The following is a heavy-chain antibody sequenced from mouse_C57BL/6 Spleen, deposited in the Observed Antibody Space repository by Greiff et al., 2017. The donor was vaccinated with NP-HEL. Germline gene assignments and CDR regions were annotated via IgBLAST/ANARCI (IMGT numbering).Heavy chain of an antibody. CDR1: GYTFTSYW. V-gene: IGHV1-55*01. CDR3: ARGDSNYVAWFAY. CDR2: IYPGSGST. Sequence: QVQLQQSGAELVKPGASVKMSCKASGYTFTSYWITWVKQRPGQGLEWIGDIYPGSGSTNYNEKFKSKATLTVDTSSSTAYMQLSSLTSEDSAVYYCARGDSNYVAWFAYWGQGTLVTVSA. D-gene: IGHD2-5*01. J-gene: IGHJ3*01.